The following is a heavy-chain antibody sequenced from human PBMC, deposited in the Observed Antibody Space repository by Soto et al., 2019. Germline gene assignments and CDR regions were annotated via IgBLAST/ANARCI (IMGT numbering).Heavy chain of an antibody. Sequence: QVQLVESGGGVVQPGRSLRLSCAASGFTFSSYAMHWVRQAPGKGLEWVAVISYDGSNKYYADSVKGRFTISRDNSKNTLYLQMNSLRAEDTAVYYCARDVVATTNWFDPWGQGTLVTVSS. V-gene: IGHV3-30*04. CDR2: ISYDGSNK. CDR1: GFTFSSYA. J-gene: IGHJ5*02. D-gene: IGHD5-12*01. CDR3: ARDVVATTNWFDP.